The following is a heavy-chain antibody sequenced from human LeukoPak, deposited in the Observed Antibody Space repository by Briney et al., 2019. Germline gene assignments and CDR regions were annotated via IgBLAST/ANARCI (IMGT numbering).Heavy chain of an antibody. J-gene: IGHJ4*02. Sequence: SETLSLTRAVYGGSFSGYYWSWIRQPPGKGLEWIGEINHSGSTNYNPSLKSRVTMSVDTSKNQFSLKLSSVTAADTAVYYCARGQDSSGYFDYWGQGTLVTVSS. D-gene: IGHD3-22*01. CDR1: GGSFSGYY. V-gene: IGHV4-34*01. CDR2: INHSGST. CDR3: ARGQDSSGYFDY.